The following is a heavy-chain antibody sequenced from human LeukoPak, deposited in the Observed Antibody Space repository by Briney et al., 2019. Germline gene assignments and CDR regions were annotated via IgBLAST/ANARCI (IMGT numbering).Heavy chain of an antibody. CDR3: ARDLAMIVPPYYFDY. Sequence: GGSLRLSCAASGFTFSSYSMNWVRQAPGKGLEWVSYISSSSSTIYYADSVKGRFTISRDNAKNSLYLQMNSLRAEDTAVYYCARDLAMIVPPYYFDYWGQGTLVTVSS. CDR1: GFTFSSYS. J-gene: IGHJ4*02. CDR2: ISSSSSTI. V-gene: IGHV3-48*01. D-gene: IGHD3-22*01.